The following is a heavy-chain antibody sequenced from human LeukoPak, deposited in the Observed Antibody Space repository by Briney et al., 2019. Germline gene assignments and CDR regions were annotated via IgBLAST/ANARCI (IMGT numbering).Heavy chain of an antibody. J-gene: IGHJ6*03. CDR1: GFTFDDYA. V-gene: IGHV3-9*01. CDR2: ISWNSGSI. D-gene: IGHD1/OR15-1a*01. CDR3: ARNIGDYYYYMDV. Sequence: PGRSLRLSCAASGFTFDDYAMHWVRQAPGKGLEWVSGISWNSGSIGYADSVKGRFTISRDNSKNTVYLQMNSLRAEDTAVYYCARNIGDYYYYMDVWGKGTTVTVSS.